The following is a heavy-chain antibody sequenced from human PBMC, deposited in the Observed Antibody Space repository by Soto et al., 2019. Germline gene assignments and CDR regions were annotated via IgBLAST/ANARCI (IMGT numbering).Heavy chain of an antibody. CDR3: AKRVLWFGELSIDY. V-gene: IGHV3-23*01. CDR2: ISGSGGST. Sequence: PGGSLRLSCAASGFTFSSYAMSWVRQAPGKGLEWVSAISGSGGSTYYADSVKGRFTISRDNSKNTLYLQMNSLRAEDTAVYYCAKRVLWFGELSIDYWGQGTLVTVSA. J-gene: IGHJ4*02. CDR1: GFTFSSYA. D-gene: IGHD3-10*01.